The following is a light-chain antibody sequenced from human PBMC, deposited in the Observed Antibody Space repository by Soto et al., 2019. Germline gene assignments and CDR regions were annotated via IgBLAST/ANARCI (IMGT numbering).Light chain of an antibody. CDR2: DAS. J-gene: IGKJ2*01. V-gene: IGKV3-11*01. CDR1: QSVSTY. Sequence: EIVLTQSPATLSLSPGERATLSCRASQSVSTYLAWDQQKPGQAPRLLIYDASNRATAIPARFSGSGSGTDFPLTISSLEPEDFAVYYCQRRSNWPRTFGQGTKLEI. CDR3: QRRSNWPRT.